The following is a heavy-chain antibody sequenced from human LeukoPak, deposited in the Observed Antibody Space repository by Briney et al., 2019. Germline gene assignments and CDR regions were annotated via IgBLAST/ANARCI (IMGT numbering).Heavy chain of an antibody. CDR1: GFTFDDYG. J-gene: IGHJ4*02. D-gene: IGHD4-17*01. V-gene: IGHV3-20*04. CDR2: INWNGGST. Sequence: GGSLRLSCAASGFTFDDYGMSWVRQAPGKGLEWVSGINWNGGSTGYADSVKGRFTISRDNSKNTLCLQMNSLRAEDTAVYYCAKEIWPTVTTPGHTHFDYWGQGTLVTVSS. CDR3: AKEIWPTVTTPGHTHFDY.